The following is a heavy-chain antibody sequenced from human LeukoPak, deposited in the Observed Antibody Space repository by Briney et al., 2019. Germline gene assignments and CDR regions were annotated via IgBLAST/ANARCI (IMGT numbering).Heavy chain of an antibody. CDR2: INPNSGGT. Sequence: GASVKVSCKASGYTFTGYYIHWVRQAPGQGLEWMGWINPNSGGTNYPQKFQGRVTMTRDTSITTAYMELSSLRSDDTAVYYCARDLNNRVVVVITTGVGFAPWGQGTLVTVSS. V-gene: IGHV1-2*02. J-gene: IGHJ5*02. D-gene: IGHD3-22*01. CDR3: ARDLNNRVVVVITTGVGFAP. CDR1: GYTFTGYY.